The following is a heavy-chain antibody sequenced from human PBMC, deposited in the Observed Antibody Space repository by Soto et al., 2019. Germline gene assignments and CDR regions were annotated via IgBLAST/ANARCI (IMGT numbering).Heavy chain of an antibody. Sequence: EVQLVESGGGLVRPGGSLRLSCAASGFTFSSCTMNWVRQAPGKGLEWVSSISSGSSYIYYADSLKGRFTTSRDNAKNSLYLQINSLRADDTAVYYCAREQVDGVVVPGAMDSWGQGTLVTVSS. CDR3: AREQVDGVVVPGAMDS. D-gene: IGHD2-2*03. CDR2: ISSGSSYI. J-gene: IGHJ5*01. V-gene: IGHV3-21*01. CDR1: GFTFSSCT.